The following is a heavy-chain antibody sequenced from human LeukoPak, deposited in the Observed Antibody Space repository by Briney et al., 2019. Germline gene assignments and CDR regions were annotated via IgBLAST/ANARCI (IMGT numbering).Heavy chain of an antibody. V-gene: IGHV3-33*01. CDR3: ARDRTSGYRLPVDY. D-gene: IGHD2-2*01. J-gene: IGHJ4*02. Sequence: GRSLRLSCAASGFTFSNYGMHWVRQAPGKGLEWVAVIWYDGTNTYYGDSVKGRFTISRDNSKNTLYLHMNSLRAEDTAVYYCARDRTSGYRLPVDYWGQGSLVRVTS. CDR1: GFTFSNYG. CDR2: IWYDGTNT.